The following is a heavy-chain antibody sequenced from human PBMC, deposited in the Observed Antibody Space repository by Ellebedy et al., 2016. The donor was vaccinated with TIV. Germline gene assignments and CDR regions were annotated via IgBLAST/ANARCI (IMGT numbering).Heavy chain of an antibody. V-gene: IGHV3-48*02. D-gene: IGHD1-26*01. CDR1: GFTFTIYT. J-gene: IGHJ4*02. Sequence: GGSLRLSXAASGFTFTIYTMNWVRQAPGKGLEWVAFIRSSINSISYADSVKGRFTISRDDAENSLYLQMNSLRDEDTALYYCARGGAGFDSMNRELSFDSWGQGTLVIVSS. CDR3: ARGGAGFDSMNRELSFDS. CDR2: IRSSINSI.